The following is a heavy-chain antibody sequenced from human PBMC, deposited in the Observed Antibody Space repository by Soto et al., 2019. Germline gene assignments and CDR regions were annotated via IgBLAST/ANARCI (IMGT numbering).Heavy chain of an antibody. J-gene: IGHJ4*02. Sequence: QVQLAESGGGVVQPGRSLRLSCVASGFTFSRHAMHWVRQAPGKGLEWVAVTSSDGSKKYYGDSVKGRFTISRDNDKNTVFLEMNSLEGEDTAVYFCARGMDYSVGSCFQFWGQGTVVTVSS. CDR2: TSSDGSKK. CDR3: ARGMDYSVGSCFQF. CDR1: GFTFSRHA. V-gene: IGHV3-30*03. D-gene: IGHD4-4*01.